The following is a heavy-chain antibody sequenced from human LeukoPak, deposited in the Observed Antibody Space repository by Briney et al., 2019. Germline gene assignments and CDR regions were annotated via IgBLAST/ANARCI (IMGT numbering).Heavy chain of an antibody. Sequence: GGSLRLSCAASGFTFSNYWMSWVRQAPGKGLEWVANIKQDGSEKYYVDSVKGRFTISRDNAKNSLYLQMNSLRAEDTAVYYCAREGNRKSFDYWGQGTLVTVSS. J-gene: IGHJ4*02. V-gene: IGHV3-7*03. CDR3: AREGNRKSFDY. CDR1: GFTFSNYW. CDR2: IKQDGSEK. D-gene: IGHD1-14*01.